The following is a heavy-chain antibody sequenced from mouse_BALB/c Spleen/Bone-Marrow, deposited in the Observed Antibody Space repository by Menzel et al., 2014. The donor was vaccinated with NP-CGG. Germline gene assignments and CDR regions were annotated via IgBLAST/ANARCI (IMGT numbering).Heavy chain of an antibody. CDR1: GYTFTDYT. Sequence: EVQLQQSGPELVKPGASVKISCKTSGYTFTDYTIHWVKQSPGKSLEWIGNINPNIGGTTYNQKFKGKATLTLDKSSRTAYMELRSLTSEDPAVYYCARGRFAYWGQGTLVTVSA. CDR3: ARGRFAY. J-gene: IGHJ3*01. V-gene: IGHV1-18*01. CDR2: INPNIGGT.